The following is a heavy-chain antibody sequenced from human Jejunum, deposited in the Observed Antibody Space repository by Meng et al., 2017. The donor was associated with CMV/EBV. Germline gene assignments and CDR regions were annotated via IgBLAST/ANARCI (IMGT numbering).Heavy chain of an antibody. CDR3: ARDREWGCTSSSCQTNWFDP. J-gene: IGHJ5*02. Sequence: QGQRNELGPGLVKPSETLSLTCTVSGGSISNYYWNWIRQPAGKGLEWIGRIYSSGSTNYNPSLQSRVTMSVDTSQNQFSLKLNSVTAADTAVYYCARDREWGCTSSSCQTNWFDPWGQGTLVTVFS. V-gene: IGHV4-4*07. D-gene: IGHD2-2*01. CDR2: IYSSGST. CDR1: GGSISNYY.